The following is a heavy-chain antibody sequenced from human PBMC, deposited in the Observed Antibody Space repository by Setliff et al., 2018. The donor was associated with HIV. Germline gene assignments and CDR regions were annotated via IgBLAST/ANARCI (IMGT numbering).Heavy chain of an antibody. D-gene: IGHD6-13*01. CDR3: ARGDHRIIAAAGSGWFDP. CDR2: IYYSGST. Sequence: SETLSLTCTVSGGSINNYYWSWIRQPPGKGLEWIGFIYYSGSTNYNPSLKSRVTISVDTSKNQFSLKLSSVTAADTAAYYCARGDHRIIAAAGSGWFDPWGQGTLVTVSS. J-gene: IGHJ5*02. V-gene: IGHV4-59*08. CDR1: GGSINNYY.